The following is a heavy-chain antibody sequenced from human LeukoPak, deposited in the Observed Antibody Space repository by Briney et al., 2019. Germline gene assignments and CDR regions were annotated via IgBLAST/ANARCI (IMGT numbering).Heavy chain of an antibody. Sequence: AGGSLRLSCAASGFTFSSYGMHWVRQAPGKGLEWVAVIWYDGSNKYYADSVKGRFTISRDNSKNTLYLQMNSLRAEDTAVYYCAKGSVDIVANLPERWGQGTLVTVSS. J-gene: IGHJ4*02. V-gene: IGHV3-33*06. D-gene: IGHD5-12*01. CDR2: IWYDGSNK. CDR3: AKGSVDIVANLPER. CDR1: GFTFSSYG.